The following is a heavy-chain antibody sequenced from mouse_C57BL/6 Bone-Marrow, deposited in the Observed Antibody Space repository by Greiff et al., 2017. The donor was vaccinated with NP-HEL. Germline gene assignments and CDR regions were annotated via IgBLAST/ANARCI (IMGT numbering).Heavy chain of an antibody. CDR1: GYTFTSYW. CDR3: SRYRASTGTRAMNY. V-gene: IGHV1-7*01. CDR2: INPSSGYT. Sequence: VQLQQSGADLAKPGASVKLSCKASGYTFTSYWMHWVKQRPGQGLEWIGYINPSSGYTTYNQKFKDKATLTAAKSSSTAYMQLRSQTYEDSAIYYYSRYRASTGTRAMNYWGQGTSVTVSS. D-gene: IGHD4-1*02. J-gene: IGHJ4*01.